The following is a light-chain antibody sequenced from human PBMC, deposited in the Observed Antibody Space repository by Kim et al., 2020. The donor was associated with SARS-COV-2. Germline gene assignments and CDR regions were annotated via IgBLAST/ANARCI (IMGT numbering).Light chain of an antibody. J-gene: IGLJ2*01. CDR1: SSDIGSFEY. V-gene: IGLV2-11*01. Sequence: QSALTQPRSVSGSPGQSVTISCTGTSSDIGSFEYVSWYQQHPGKAPKLLISDVSKRPSGVPDRFSGSKSGNTASLAISGLQAEDEADYYCSSYAGGYNVVFGGGTKVTVL. CDR3: SSYAGGYNVV. CDR2: DVS.